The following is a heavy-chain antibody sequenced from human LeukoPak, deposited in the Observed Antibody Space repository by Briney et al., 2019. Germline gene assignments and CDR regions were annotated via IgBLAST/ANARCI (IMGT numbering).Heavy chain of an antibody. Sequence: GGSLRLSCAASGFTFSRSWMHWVRQGPGKGRVWVSRINSDGSRLSYADSVKGRFTVSRGNAKNTLYLEMNSLRAEDTAVYYCARVGVVVTGVQEFDAFDIWGQGTMVTVSS. CDR3: ARVGVVVTGVQEFDAFDI. CDR2: INSDGSRL. J-gene: IGHJ3*02. D-gene: IGHD2-21*02. V-gene: IGHV3-74*01. CDR1: GFTFSRSW.